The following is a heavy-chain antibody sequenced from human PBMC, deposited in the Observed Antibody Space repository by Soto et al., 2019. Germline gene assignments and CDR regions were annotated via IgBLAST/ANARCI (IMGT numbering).Heavy chain of an antibody. J-gene: IGHJ4*02. CDR2: IIPIFGTA. CDR1: GGTFSSYA. V-gene: IGHV1-69*06. CDR3: ASGGDSSGQYTPLYYFDY. D-gene: IGHD3-22*01. Sequence: QVQLVQSGAEVKKPGSSVKVSCKASGGTFSSYAISWVRQAPGQGLEWRGGIIPIFGTANYAQKFQGRVTITADKSTSTADMALSSLRSEDTAVYSCASGGDSSGQYTPLYYFDYCGQRPLVTVSS.